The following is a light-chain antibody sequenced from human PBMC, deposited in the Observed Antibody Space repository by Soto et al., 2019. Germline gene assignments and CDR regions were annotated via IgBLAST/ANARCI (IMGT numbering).Light chain of an antibody. CDR2: EVS. CDR3: TSYTSSSTNVL. V-gene: IGLV2-14*01. J-gene: IGLJ2*01. CDR1: SSDVGGYNY. Sequence: QSALTQPASVFGSPGQSITISCTGTSSDVGGYNYVSWYQLHPGKAPKLLIYEVSNRPSGVSNRFSGSKSGNTASLTISGLQAEDEADYFCTSYTSSSTNVLFGGGTKVTVL.